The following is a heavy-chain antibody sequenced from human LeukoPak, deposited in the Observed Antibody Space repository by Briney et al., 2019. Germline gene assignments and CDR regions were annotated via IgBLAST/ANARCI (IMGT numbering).Heavy chain of an antibody. J-gene: IGHJ4*02. Sequence: GGSLRLXCAASGFTFSGSAMHWGRQASGKGLEWVGRIRSKANSYATAYAASVKGRFTISRDDSKNTAYLQMNSLKTEDTAVYYCTRLGAKWYFDYWGQGTLVTVSS. V-gene: IGHV3-73*01. CDR1: GFTFSGSA. D-gene: IGHD4/OR15-4a*01. CDR2: IRSKANSYAT. CDR3: TRLGAKWYFDY.